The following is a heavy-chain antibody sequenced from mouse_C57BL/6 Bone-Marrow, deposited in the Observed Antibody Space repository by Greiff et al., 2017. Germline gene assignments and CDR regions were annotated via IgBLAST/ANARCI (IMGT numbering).Heavy chain of an antibody. CDR2: IHPNSGST. CDR3: ARFFTTVVPDY. Sequence: VQLQQPGAELVKPGASVQLSCKASGYTFTSYWMHWVKQRPGQGLEWIGMIHPNSGSTNYNEKFKSKATLTVDKSSSTAYMQLSSLTSEDSAVYYCARFFTTVVPDYGGQGTTLTVSS. CDR1: GYTFTSYW. D-gene: IGHD1-1*01. J-gene: IGHJ2*01. V-gene: IGHV1-64*01.